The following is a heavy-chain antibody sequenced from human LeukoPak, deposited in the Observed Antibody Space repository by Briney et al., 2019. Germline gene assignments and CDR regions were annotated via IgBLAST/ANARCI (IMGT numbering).Heavy chain of an antibody. D-gene: IGHD2-21*02. CDR3: AVQAVVVTALI. V-gene: IGHV3-7*01. Sequence: GGSLRLSCAASGFTFSSYWMSWVRQAPGKGLEWVANIKQDGSEKYYVDSVKGRFTISRDNAKNSLYLQMNSLRAEDTAVYYCAVQAVVVTALIWGQGTMVTVSS. CDR1: GFTFSSYW. J-gene: IGHJ3*02. CDR2: IKQDGSEK.